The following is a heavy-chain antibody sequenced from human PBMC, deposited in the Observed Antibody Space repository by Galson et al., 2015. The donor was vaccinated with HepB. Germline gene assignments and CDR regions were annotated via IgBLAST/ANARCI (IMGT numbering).Heavy chain of an antibody. Sequence: SLRLSCAASGFTFSSYAMSWVRQAPGKGLEWVSGIGGSGGSTYYADSAKGRFTISRDNSKNTLYLQMNSLRAEDTAVYYCAKEGDTYYHDSSGYYLDYWGQGTLVTVSS. V-gene: IGHV3-23*01. CDR1: GFTFSSYA. D-gene: IGHD3-22*01. J-gene: IGHJ4*02. CDR2: IGGSGGST. CDR3: AKEGDTYYHDSSGYYLDY.